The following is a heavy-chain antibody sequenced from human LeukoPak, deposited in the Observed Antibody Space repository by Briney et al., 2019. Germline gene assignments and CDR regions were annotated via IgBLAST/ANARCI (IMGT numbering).Heavy chain of an antibody. CDR1: GFTFSSYG. CDR2: IRYDGSNK. J-gene: IGHJ4*02. V-gene: IGHV3-30*02. Sequence: GGSLRLSCAASGFTFSSYGMHWVRQAPGKGLEWVAFIRYDGSNKYYADSVKGRFTISRDNSKDTLYLQMNSLRAEDTAVYYCAKDFALFSVAGFDYWGQGTLVTVSS. D-gene: IGHD6-19*01. CDR3: AKDFALFSVAGFDY.